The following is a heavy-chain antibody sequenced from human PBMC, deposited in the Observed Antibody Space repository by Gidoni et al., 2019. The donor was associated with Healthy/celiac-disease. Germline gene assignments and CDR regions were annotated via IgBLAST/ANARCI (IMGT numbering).Heavy chain of an antibody. CDR1: GFTFSSYA. CDR2: ISGSGGST. Sequence: EVQLVESGGGLVQPGGSLRLSCAASGFTFSSYAMSWVRQAPGKGLEWVSAISGSGGSTYYADSVKGRFTISRDNSKNTLYLQMNSLRAEDTAVYYCAKGINYDHLYYYYGMDVWGQGTTVTVSS. J-gene: IGHJ6*02. V-gene: IGHV3-23*04. D-gene: IGHD3-22*01. CDR3: AKGINYDHLYYYYGMDV.